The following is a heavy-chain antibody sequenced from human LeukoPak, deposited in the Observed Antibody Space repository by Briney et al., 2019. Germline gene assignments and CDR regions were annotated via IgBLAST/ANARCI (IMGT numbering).Heavy chain of an antibody. CDR2: ISGNGRDI. D-gene: IGHD1-1*01. CDR1: GFTFSDNY. J-gene: IGHJ4*02. Sequence: PGCSLRLSCAASGFTFSDNYMTWVRQAPGRGLEWLLYISGNGRDIQYADSVKGRFTISRDNAKNLLSLQMDSLRVEDTAIYYCARDPRTVQIWGQGTLVTVSS. V-gene: IGHV3-11*04. CDR3: ARDPRTVQI.